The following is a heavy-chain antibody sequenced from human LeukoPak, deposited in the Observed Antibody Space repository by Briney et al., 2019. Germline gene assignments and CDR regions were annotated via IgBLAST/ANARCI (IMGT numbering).Heavy chain of an antibody. D-gene: IGHD6-13*01. CDR1: GGSISSYY. J-gene: IGHJ4*02. V-gene: IGHV4-59*01. CDR3: ARGPGIADPLAY. CDR2: IYYSGST. Sequence: MASETLSLTCTVSGGSISSYYWSWIRQPPGKGLEWIGNIYYSGSTNYNPSLKSLVTISVDTSKNQFSLKLSSVTAADTAVYYCARGPGIADPLAYWGQGTLVTVSS.